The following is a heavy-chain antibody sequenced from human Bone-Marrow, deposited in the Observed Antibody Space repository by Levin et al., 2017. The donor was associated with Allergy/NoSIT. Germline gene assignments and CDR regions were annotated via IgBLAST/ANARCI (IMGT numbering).Heavy chain of an antibody. CDR1: GFTLSSYW. Sequence: GGSLRLSCAASGFTLSSYWMSWVRQAPGKGLEWVATIKHDGSEKYHVGSVKGRFTISRDHAKNSLFLQMNSLRAEDTAVYYCARDPFDYWGQGTLITVSS. J-gene: IGHJ4*02. CDR2: IKHDGSEK. V-gene: IGHV3-7*01. CDR3: ARDPFDY.